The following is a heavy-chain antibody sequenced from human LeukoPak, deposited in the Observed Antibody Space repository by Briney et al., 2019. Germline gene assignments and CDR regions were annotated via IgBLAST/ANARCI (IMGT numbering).Heavy chain of an antibody. V-gene: IGHV3-30*02. CDR3: AKAGPMKLQHYFDY. Sequence: GGSLRLSCAASGFTFSSYGMHWVRQAPGKGLEGVAFMRYDGSNRYYTDSVKARFTIYRDSSKNTLYLQMNSLRAEDTAVYYCAKAGPMKLQHYFDYWGQGTLVTVSS. J-gene: IGHJ4*02. CDR1: GFTFSSYG. D-gene: IGHD3-22*01. CDR2: MRYDGSNR.